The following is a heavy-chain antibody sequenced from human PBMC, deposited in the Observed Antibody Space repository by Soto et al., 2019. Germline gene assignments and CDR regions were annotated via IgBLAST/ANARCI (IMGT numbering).Heavy chain of an antibody. J-gene: IGHJ6*04. CDR3: ARDPAGSTRPYYYGMDV. CDR2: ISSRSTFI. V-gene: IGHV3-21*01. D-gene: IGHD2-2*01. Sequence: GGSLRLSCAASGFTFNTYSMHWVRQAPGKGLEWVSSISSRSTFIYYADSVKGRFTTSRDNANNSLYLQMNSLRAEDTALYYCARDPAGSTRPYYYGMDVWGEGTTVTVSS. CDR1: GFTFNTYS.